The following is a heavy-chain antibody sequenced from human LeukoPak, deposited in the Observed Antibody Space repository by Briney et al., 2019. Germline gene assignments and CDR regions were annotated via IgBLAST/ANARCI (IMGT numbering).Heavy chain of an antibody. D-gene: IGHD1-26*01. Sequence: GGSLRLSCAASGFTFSSYSMNWVRQAPGKGLEWVAFIRSKTYGEATEYAASVKGRFTISRDDSKSIAYLQMNSLKTEDTAMYYCSRDAVGGYWGQGTLVTVSP. CDR1: GFTFSSYS. V-gene: IGHV3-49*04. J-gene: IGHJ4*02. CDR3: SRDAVGGY. CDR2: IRSKTYGEAT.